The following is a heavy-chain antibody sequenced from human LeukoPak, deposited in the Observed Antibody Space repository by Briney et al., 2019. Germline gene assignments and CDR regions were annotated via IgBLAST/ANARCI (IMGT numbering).Heavy chain of an antibody. V-gene: IGHV3-21*01. Sequence: PGGSLRLSCAASGFTFSSYSMNWVRQAPGKGLEWVSSISSSSSYIYYADSVKGRFTISRDNAKNSLYLQMNSLRAEDTAVYYCASLGLWFGELFYWGQGTLVTVSS. CDR2: ISSSSSYI. J-gene: IGHJ4*02. D-gene: IGHD3-10*01. CDR3: ASLGLWFGELFY. CDR1: GFTFSSYS.